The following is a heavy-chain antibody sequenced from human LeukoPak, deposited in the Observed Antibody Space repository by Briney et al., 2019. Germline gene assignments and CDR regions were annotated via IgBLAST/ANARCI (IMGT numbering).Heavy chain of an antibody. CDR3: STLTSRGLSDS. Sequence: GGSLRLSCAASGLPFTKTWMNWVRQAPGKGLEWVGRIKSKADGETIDYAAPVKGRFTFSRDDSKNMLYLQMNSLKSEDTAVYYCSTLTSRGLSDSWGQGTLVTVSS. CDR1: GLPFTKTW. CDR2: IKSKADGETI. V-gene: IGHV3-15*07. J-gene: IGHJ4*02. D-gene: IGHD1-20*01.